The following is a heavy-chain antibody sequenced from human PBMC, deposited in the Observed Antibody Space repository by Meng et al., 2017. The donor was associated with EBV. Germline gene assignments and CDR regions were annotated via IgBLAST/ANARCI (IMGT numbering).Heavy chain of an antibody. CDR3: AKSRSSTPGIVDD. CDR1: GFSVTSGAYH. D-gene: IGHD2/OR15-2a*01. V-gene: IGHV4-61*08. Sequence: VQLQGSGLGLVKPSGPLSLPCIVSGFSVTSGAYHWSWIRQSPGKGLEWIGYIYDTGITIYNPSLKSRVTISLETSKNQFSLKVNSVTTADTAVYYCAKSRSSTPGIVDDWGQGTLVTVSS. CDR2: IYDTGIT. J-gene: IGHJ4*02.